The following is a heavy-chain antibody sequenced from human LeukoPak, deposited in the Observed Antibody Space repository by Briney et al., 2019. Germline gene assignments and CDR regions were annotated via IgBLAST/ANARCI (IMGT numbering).Heavy chain of an antibody. V-gene: IGHV1-2*06. D-gene: IGHD6-13*01. CDR3: ARDPSSSWYSEWVNYYMDV. CDR2: INPNSGGT. Sequence: GASVKVSCKASGYTFTGYYMHWVRQAPGQGLEWMGRINPNSGGTNYAQKFQGRVTMTRDTSISTAYMELSRLRSDDTAVYYCARDPSSSWYSEWVNYYMDVWGKGTTVTVSS. CDR1: GYTFTGYY. J-gene: IGHJ6*03.